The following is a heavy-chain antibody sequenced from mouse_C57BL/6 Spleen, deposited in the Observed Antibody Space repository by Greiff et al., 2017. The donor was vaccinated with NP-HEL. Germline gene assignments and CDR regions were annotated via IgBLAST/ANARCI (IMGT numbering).Heavy chain of an antibody. D-gene: IGHD2-4*01. V-gene: IGHV1-26*01. Sequence: VQLQQSGPELVKPGASVKISCKASGYTFTDYYMNWVKQSHGKSLEWIGDINPNNGGTSYNQKFKGKATLTVDKSSSTAYMELRSLTSEDSAVYYCARPSTMITTKVYYYAMDYWGQGTSVTVSS. CDR3: ARPSTMITTKVYYYAMDY. CDR1: GYTFTDYY. CDR2: INPNNGGT. J-gene: IGHJ4*01.